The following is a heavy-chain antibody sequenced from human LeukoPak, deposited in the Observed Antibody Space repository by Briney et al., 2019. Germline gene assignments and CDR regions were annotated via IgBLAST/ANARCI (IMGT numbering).Heavy chain of an antibody. CDR1: GGAIISSNYY. CDR3: ASPSSSSSTYDY. Sequence: PSETLSLTCTVSGGAIISSNYYWGWIRQPPGKGLEWIGSIYYSGSTYYNPSLKSRVTISVDTSKNQFSLKLSSVTAADTAVYYCASPSSSSSTYDYWGQGTLVTVSS. CDR2: IYYSGST. D-gene: IGHD6-6*01. J-gene: IGHJ4*02. V-gene: IGHV4-39*01.